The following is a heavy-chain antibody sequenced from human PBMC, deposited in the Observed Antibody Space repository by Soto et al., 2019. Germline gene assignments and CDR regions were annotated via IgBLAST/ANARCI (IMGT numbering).Heavy chain of an antibody. D-gene: IGHD4-4*01. CDR2: INHSGST. CDR3: AQCPYDYSNFHDY. Sequence: PSXTLSLTCAVYGGSLSGYYWSWIRQPPVKGLEWIGEINHSGSTNYNPSLMGRATISVDTSKNQFSLNLTSVTAADTAVYYCAQCPYDYSNFHDYWGQGALVTVSS. CDR1: GGSLSGYY. J-gene: IGHJ4*02. V-gene: IGHV4-34*01.